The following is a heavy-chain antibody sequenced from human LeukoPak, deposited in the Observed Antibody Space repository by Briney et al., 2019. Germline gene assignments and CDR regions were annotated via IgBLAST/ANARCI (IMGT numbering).Heavy chain of an antibody. V-gene: IGHV1-24*01. J-gene: IGHJ6*02. CDR3: ATDSGPGYYFYGMDV. CDR2: FDPEDGET. CDR1: GYTLTELS. Sequence: ASVKVSCKVSGYTLTELSMHWVRQAPGKGLEWMGGFDPEDGETMYAQKFQGRVTMAEDTSTDTAYMELSSLRSEDTAVYYCATDSGPGYYFYGMDVWGQGTTVTVSS. D-gene: IGHD6-25*01.